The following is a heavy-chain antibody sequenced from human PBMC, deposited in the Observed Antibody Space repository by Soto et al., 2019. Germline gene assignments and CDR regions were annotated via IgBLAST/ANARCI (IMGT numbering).Heavy chain of an antibody. J-gene: IGHJ6*02. V-gene: IGHV4-4*02. D-gene: IGHD3-3*01. CDR3: ARDPGRRFFGVVIESVYGMDV. Sequence: QVQLQESGPGLVKPSGTLSLTCAVSGGSISSSNWWSWVRQPPGKGLEWIGEIYHSGSTNYNPSLKSRVTMSVDKSKNQFSLKLSSVTAADTVVYYWARDPGRRFFGVVIESVYGMDVWGQGTTVTVSS. CDR1: GGSISSSNW. CDR2: IYHSGST.